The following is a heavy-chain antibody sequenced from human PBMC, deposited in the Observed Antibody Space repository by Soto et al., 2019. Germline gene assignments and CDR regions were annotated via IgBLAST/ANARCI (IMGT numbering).Heavy chain of an antibody. CDR3: ARSDCRY. V-gene: IGHV4-59*01. Sequence: QVQLQESGPGLVKPSETLSLTCTVSGGSISSYYLSWLRQPPGKGLEWIGYLYYSGSTNYNPSLKFRFTISVDTSKNHSSLKLSSVTAADTALYYCARSDCRYWCQGTLVTVSS. J-gene: IGHJ4*02. D-gene: IGHD2-21*01. CDR1: GGSISSYY. CDR2: LYYSGST.